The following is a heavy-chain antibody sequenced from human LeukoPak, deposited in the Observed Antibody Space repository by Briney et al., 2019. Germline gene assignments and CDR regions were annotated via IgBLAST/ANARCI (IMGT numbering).Heavy chain of an antibody. D-gene: IGHD6-6*01. V-gene: IGHV4-31*03. CDR1: GGSISSGGYY. CDR2: IYYSGST. J-gene: IGHJ5*02. Sequence: SQTLSLTCTVSGGSISSGGYYWRWIRQHPGKGLEWIGYIYYSGSTYYNPSLKSRVTISVDTSKNQFSLKLSSVTAADTAVYYCAREIAGVIAARSWFDPWGQGTLVTVSS. CDR3: AREIAGVIAARSWFDP.